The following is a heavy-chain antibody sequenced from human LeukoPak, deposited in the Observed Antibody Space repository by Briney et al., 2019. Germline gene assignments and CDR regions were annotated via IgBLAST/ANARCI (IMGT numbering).Heavy chain of an antibody. V-gene: IGHV3-48*01. CDR3: ARVRRSQPEVRFDY. D-gene: IGHD1-14*01. CDR2: ISSSSSTI. J-gene: IGHJ4*02. CDR1: GFTFSSHS. Sequence: PGGSLRLSCAASGFTFSSHSMNWVRQAPGKGLEWVSYISSSSSTIYYADSVKGRFTISRDNAKNSLYLQMNSLRAEDTAVYYCARVRRSQPEVRFDYWGQGTLVTVSS.